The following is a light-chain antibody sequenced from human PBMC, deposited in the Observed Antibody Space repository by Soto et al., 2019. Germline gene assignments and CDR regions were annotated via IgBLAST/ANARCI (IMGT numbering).Light chain of an antibody. CDR1: QSISSW. Sequence: DIQMTQSPSTLSASVGDRVTITCRASQSISSWLAWYQQKPGKAPKLLIYDASSFESGVPSRFSGSGSGTEFTLTISSLQPDDFATYYCQQYYSPWTFGQGTKVEIK. CDR3: QQYYSPWT. V-gene: IGKV1-5*01. J-gene: IGKJ1*01. CDR2: DAS.